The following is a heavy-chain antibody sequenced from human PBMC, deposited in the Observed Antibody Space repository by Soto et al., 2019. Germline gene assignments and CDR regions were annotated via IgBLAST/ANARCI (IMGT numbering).Heavy chain of an antibody. CDR3: ARGYYYDSSGFRLSGMDV. J-gene: IGHJ6*02. Sequence: GGSLRLSCAASGFTVSSNYMSWVRQAPGKGLEWVSVIYSGGSTYYADSVKGRFTISRDNSKNTLYLQMNSLRAEDTAVYYCARGYYYDSSGFRLSGMDVWGQGTTVTVSS. CDR2: IYSGGST. V-gene: IGHV3-66*01. D-gene: IGHD3-22*01. CDR1: GFTVSSNY.